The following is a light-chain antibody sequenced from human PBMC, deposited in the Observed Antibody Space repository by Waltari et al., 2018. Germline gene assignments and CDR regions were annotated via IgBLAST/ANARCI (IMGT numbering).Light chain of an antibody. CDR3: QQAGSFPLA. V-gene: IGKV1-12*01. J-gene: IGKJ4*01. CDR2: AAS. Sequence: DLPMTQSPPPVSEPVGDRVNLTCRASQGIFSWLAWYQQKPGKAPKLLIFAASSLESGVPSRFSGSGSGTDFTLTISSLQPEDFATYYCQQAGSFPLAFGGGTKVEIK. CDR1: QGIFSW.